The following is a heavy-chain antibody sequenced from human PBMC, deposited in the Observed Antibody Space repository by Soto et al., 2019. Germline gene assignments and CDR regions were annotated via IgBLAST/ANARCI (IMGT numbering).Heavy chain of an antibody. CDR3: ARMKARLGYCSSTSCSIYYYYGMDV. Sequence: SETLSLTCAVYGGSFSGYYWSWIRQPPGKGLEWIGEINHSGSTNYNPSLKSRVTISVDTSKNQFSLKLSSVTAADTAVYYCARMKARLGYCSSTSCSIYYYYGMDVWGQGTTVTV. CDR2: INHSGST. V-gene: IGHV4-34*01. J-gene: IGHJ6*02. CDR1: GGSFSGYY. D-gene: IGHD2-2*01.